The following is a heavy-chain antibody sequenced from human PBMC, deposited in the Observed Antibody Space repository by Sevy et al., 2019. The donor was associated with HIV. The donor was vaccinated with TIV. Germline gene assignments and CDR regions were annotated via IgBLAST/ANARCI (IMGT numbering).Heavy chain of an antibody. CDR3: ARGPYYDFWSGNPENLHYYYGMDV. V-gene: IGHV4-59*01. Sequence: SETLSLTCTVSGGSISSYYWSWIRQPPGKGLEWIGYIYYSGSTNYNPSLKSRVTISVDTSKNQFSLKLSSVTAADTAVYYCARGPYYDFWSGNPENLHYYYGMDVWGQGTTVTVSS. J-gene: IGHJ6*02. CDR2: IYYSGST. D-gene: IGHD3-3*01. CDR1: GGSISSYY.